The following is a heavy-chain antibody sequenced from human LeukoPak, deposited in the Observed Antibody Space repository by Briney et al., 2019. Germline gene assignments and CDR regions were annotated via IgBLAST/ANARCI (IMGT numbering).Heavy chain of an antibody. CDR2: IYSGGST. Sequence: PGGSLRLSCAAPGFTVSSNYMSWVRQAPGKGLEWVSIIYSGGSTYYADSVKGRFTISRDNSKNTLYLQMNSVRAEDTAVYYCAREVEGDYFDYWGQGTLVTVSS. CDR1: GFTVSSNY. CDR3: AREVEGDYFDY. V-gene: IGHV3-66*01. J-gene: IGHJ4*02.